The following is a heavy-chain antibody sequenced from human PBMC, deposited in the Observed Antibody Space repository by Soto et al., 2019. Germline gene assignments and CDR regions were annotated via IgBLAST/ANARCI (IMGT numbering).Heavy chain of an antibody. V-gene: IGHV5-10-1*01. Sequence: PGESLKISCTGSGYSFTSYWISWVRLMPGKGLEWMGRIDPSDSYTSYRPSFQGHVTISGDKSISTAYLQWSSLKASDTAMYYCARQPSGAAASSFDYWGQGTLVTVSS. CDR1: GYSFTSYW. J-gene: IGHJ4*02. CDR3: ARQPSGAAASSFDY. D-gene: IGHD6-13*01. CDR2: IDPSDSYT.